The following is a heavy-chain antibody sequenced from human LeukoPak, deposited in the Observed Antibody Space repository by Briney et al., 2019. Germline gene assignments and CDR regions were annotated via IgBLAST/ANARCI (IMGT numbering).Heavy chain of an antibody. D-gene: IGHD2-21*02. J-gene: IGHJ4*02. CDR1: GYSFTSYR. Sequence: GESLKISCKGSGYSFTSYRIGWVRQMPGKGLEWMGIVNPGDSDIRYSPSFQGQVTISADKSISTAYLQWSSLEASDTAMYYCARHGDGAYRGGDCYFGYWGQGTLVTVSS. CDR2: VNPGDSDI. V-gene: IGHV5-51*01. CDR3: ARHGDGAYRGGDCYFGY.